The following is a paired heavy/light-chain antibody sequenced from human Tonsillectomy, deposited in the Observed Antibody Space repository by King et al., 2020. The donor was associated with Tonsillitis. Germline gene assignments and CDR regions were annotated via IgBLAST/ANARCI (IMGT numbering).Heavy chain of an antibody. D-gene: IGHD2-21*01. CDR2: IYYSGST. Sequence: QLQLQESGPGLVKPSEPLSLTCTVSGGSISSGSFYWGWIRQPPGKGLEWIGTIYYSGSTYYNPSLKSRVTISVDTSKNQFSLKLGSVTAADTAIYYCARVRRCGSGGGCYVRDWGQGTLVTVSS. CDR1: GGSISSGSFY. CDR3: ARVRRCGSGGGCYVRD. V-gene: IGHV4-39*07. J-gene: IGHJ4*02.
Light chain of an antibody. V-gene: IGLV8-61*01. CDR1: SGSVSTNYY. J-gene: IGLJ2*01. CDR3: VLYMGSGIWV. Sequence: QTVVTQEPSFSVSPGGTVTLTCGLSSGSVSTNYYPSWYQQTPGQAPRTLIYSTNTRSSGVPDRFSGSILGNKAALTITGAQADDESDYYCVLYMGSGIWVFGGGTKLTVL. CDR2: STN.